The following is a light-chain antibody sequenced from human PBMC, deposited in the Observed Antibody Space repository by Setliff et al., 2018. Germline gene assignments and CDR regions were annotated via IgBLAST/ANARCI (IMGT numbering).Light chain of an antibody. Sequence: QSALTQPASASGSPGQSVTISCTGTSSDIGDYNYVSWYQHHPGKAPKLLIYDVDKRPSGVPDRFSGSKSGNTASLTVSGLQADDEADYYCGAYAGSSKKIFGTGTKVTVL. CDR1: SSDIGDYNY. CDR3: GAYAGSSKKI. CDR2: DVD. J-gene: IGLJ1*01. V-gene: IGLV2-8*01.